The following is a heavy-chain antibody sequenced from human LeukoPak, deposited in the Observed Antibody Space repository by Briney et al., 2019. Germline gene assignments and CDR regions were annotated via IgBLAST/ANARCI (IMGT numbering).Heavy chain of an antibody. CDR3: ARTRIGISRGVYDAFDI. V-gene: IGHV3-21*04. D-gene: IGHD6-13*01. CDR2: ISSSSSYI. Sequence: GGSLRLSCAASGFTFSSYSMNWVRQAPGKGLEWVSSISSSSSYIYYADSVKGRFTISRDNAKNSLYLQMNSLRAEDTAVYYCARTRIGISRGVYDAFDIWGQGTMVTVSS. CDR1: GFTFSSYS. J-gene: IGHJ3*02.